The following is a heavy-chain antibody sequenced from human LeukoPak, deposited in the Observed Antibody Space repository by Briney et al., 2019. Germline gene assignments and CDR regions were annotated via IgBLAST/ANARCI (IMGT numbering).Heavy chain of an antibody. CDR2: IKSDGKT. D-gene: IGHD3-22*01. CDR3: ARAPSEVGGYYPEYFRQ. Sequence: PGGSLRLSCEASGFTFSRYWMHWVRQAPGRGLVWVSRIKSDGKTNYADSVKGRFTISRDNAKNTVSLQMDSLRAEDTGVYYCARAPSEVGGYYPEYFRQWGQGTLVTVSS. J-gene: IGHJ1*01. V-gene: IGHV3-74*01. CDR1: GFTFSRYW.